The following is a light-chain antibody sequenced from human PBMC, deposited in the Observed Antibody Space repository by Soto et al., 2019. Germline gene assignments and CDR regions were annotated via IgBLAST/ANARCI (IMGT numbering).Light chain of an antibody. CDR2: EGS. J-gene: IGKJ2*01. CDR3: QHRSSWPPT. Sequence: EIVLTQSPATLSLAPGERANLSCRASQSVNKYLAWYQQKPGQAPRLLIYEGSNRATGIPARFSGSGYGTDFTLTINGVEPEDFAVYYCQHRSSWPPTFGQGTNIEIK. CDR1: QSVNKY. V-gene: IGKV3-11*01.